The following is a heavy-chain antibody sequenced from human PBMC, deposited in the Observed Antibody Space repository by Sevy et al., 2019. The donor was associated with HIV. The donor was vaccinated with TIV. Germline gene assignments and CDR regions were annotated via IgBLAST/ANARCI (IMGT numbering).Heavy chain of an antibody. CDR1: GYALIELS. Sequence: ASMKVSGKVSGYALIELSMHWVRQAPGKGLEWMGGFDPEVGKTNYARNSQARVTMTEDTSTDTAYMELRSLKSDDTALYYCAISNPRGQWGQGTLVTVSS. CDR3: AISNPRGQ. J-gene: IGHJ4*02. CDR2: FDPEVGKT. V-gene: IGHV1-24*01. D-gene: IGHD3-10*01.